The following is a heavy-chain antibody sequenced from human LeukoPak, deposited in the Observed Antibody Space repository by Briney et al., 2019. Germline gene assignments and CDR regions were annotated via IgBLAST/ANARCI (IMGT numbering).Heavy chain of an antibody. Sequence: GGSLRLSCAASGFTFSNYGMNWVRQAPGKGLGWVSVISGSGGNTYYADSVKGRFTISRDNSKNTLYLHMNSLRDEDTAVYYCAKEYSVRNQFDHWGQGTLVAVSS. V-gene: IGHV3-23*01. J-gene: IGHJ4*02. CDR1: GFTFSNYG. CDR2: ISGSGGNT. CDR3: AKEYSVRNQFDH. D-gene: IGHD1-14*01.